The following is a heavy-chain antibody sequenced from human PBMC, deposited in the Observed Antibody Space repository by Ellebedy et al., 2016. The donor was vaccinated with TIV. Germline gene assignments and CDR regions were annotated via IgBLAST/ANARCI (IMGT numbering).Heavy chain of an antibody. CDR3: AKEVYNYVWGSYPNY. CDR2: ISDSGGST. CDR1: GFTFSNYA. J-gene: IGHJ4*02. D-gene: IGHD3-16*02. Sequence: PGGSLRLSCAASGFTFSNYAMTWVRQAPGKGLEWVSTISDSGGSTFYADSVKGRFTISRDNSKSTLHLQMNSLRSEDTAVYYCAKEVYNYVWGSYPNYWGQGTLVTVSS. V-gene: IGHV3-23*01.